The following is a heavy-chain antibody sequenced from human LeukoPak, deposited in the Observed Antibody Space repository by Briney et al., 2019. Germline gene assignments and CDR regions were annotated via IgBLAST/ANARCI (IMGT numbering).Heavy chain of an antibody. D-gene: IGHD3-9*01. J-gene: IGHJ4*02. CDR1: GFIFSDYW. CDR3: ASFDWNYFDY. Sequence: GGSLRLSCAASGFIFSDYWMSWVRQAPGKGLEWVANIKQDGSEKYYVDSVKGRFTISRDNAKNSPYLQMNSLRAEDTAVYYCASFDWNYFDYWGQGTLVTVSS. V-gene: IGHV3-7*01. CDR2: IKQDGSEK.